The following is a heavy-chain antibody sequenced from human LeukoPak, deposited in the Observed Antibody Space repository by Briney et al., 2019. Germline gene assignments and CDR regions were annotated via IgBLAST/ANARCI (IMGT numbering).Heavy chain of an antibody. Sequence: ASVKVSCKASGGTFSSYAISWVRQAPGQGLEWMGWISAYNGNTNYAQKLQGRVTMTTDTSTSTAYMELRSLRSDDTAVYYCARNLGYCSGGRCSGYYYMDVWGKGTTVTISS. CDR1: GGTFSSYA. J-gene: IGHJ6*03. D-gene: IGHD2-15*01. CDR2: ISAYNGNT. CDR3: ARNLGYCSGGRCSGYYYMDV. V-gene: IGHV1-18*01.